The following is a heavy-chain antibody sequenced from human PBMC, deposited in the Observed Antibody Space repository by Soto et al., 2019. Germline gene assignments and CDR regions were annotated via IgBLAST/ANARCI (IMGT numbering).Heavy chain of an antibody. J-gene: IGHJ6*03. CDR2: IQSGGRT. D-gene: IGHD2-15*01. CDR1: GFTVSSNY. V-gene: IGHV3-66*01. Sequence: EVQLVESGGGLVQPGGSLRLSCAASGFTVSSNYMTWVRQAPGKGLEWVSLIQSGGRTYYAGSVKGRFTISRDNSKNTLFLQMNSLRVEDTAVYYCXXXXXXXXXXXXYXXXXDVWGKGTTVT. CDR3: XXXXXXXXXXXXYXXXXDV.